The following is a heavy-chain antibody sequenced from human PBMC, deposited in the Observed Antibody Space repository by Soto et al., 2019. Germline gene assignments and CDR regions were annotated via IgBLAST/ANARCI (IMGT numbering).Heavy chain of an antibody. CDR2: FSASSYST. J-gene: IGHJ4*02. CDR1: GFTFSNYA. D-gene: IGHD6-6*01. CDR3: AIITYRSWSAPDLGY. Sequence: EVQLLESGGGLVQPGGSLRLSCTASGFTFSNYAMSWVRQAPGKGLEWVSSFSASSYSTYYADSVKGRSTISRDNSKSTLYLQMNSLRAEDTAVYYCAIITYRSWSAPDLGYWGQGTLVTVSS. V-gene: IGHV3-23*01.